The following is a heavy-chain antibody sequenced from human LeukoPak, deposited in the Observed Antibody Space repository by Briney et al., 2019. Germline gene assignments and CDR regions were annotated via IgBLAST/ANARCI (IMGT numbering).Heavy chain of an antibody. CDR1: GFTFSNYA. V-gene: IGHV3-30-3*01. Sequence: PGGSLRLSCAASGFTFSNYAILWVRQAPGKGLEWVAVISYDGSNKYYADSVKGRFTISRDNSKNTLYLQMNSLRAEDTAVYYCAKDRRNYCSSTSCFDAFDIWGQGTMVTVSS. D-gene: IGHD2-2*01. J-gene: IGHJ3*02. CDR2: ISYDGSNK. CDR3: AKDRRNYCSSTSCFDAFDI.